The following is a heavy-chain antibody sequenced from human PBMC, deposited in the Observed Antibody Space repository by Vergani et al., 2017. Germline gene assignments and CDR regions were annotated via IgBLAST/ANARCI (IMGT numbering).Heavy chain of an antibody. V-gene: IGHV4-34*01. D-gene: IGHD2-2*01. Sequence: QVQLQQWGAGLLKPSETLSLTCAVYGGSFSGYYWSWIRQPPGKGLEWIGEINHSGSTNYNPSLKSRVTISVDTSKTQFSLKLSSVTAADTAVYYCARGDCSSTSCYVGGGYYYYYMDVWGKGTTVTVSS. CDR2: INHSGST. CDR3: ARGDCSSTSCYVGGGYYYYYMDV. J-gene: IGHJ6*03. CDR1: GGSFSGYY.